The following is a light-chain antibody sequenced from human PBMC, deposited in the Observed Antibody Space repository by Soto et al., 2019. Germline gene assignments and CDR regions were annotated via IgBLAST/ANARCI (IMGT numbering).Light chain of an antibody. CDR1: QSVGSN. Sequence: EIVMTQSPATVSVSPVERVTLSCRARQSVGSNLAWYQQKPGQAPRLLIYGASTRATGIPARFSGSGSETEFTLTISSLQAEDSAVYFCQQYNNWPTWTFGQGTQVDI. CDR2: GAS. J-gene: IGKJ1*01. CDR3: QQYNNWPTWT. V-gene: IGKV3-15*01.